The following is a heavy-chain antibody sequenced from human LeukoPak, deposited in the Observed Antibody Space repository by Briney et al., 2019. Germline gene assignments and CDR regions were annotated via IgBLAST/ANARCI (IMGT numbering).Heavy chain of an antibody. CDR1: GASISSSY. CDR2: IFYTGAT. CDR3: ARAKPGSPPDY. J-gene: IGHJ4*02. V-gene: IGHV4-59*01. Sequence: SETLSLTCTDSGASISSSYWSWIRQPPGKGLEYIGYIFYTGATNYNPSLKSRITISVDTSKNQFSLRLNSVTAADTAVYYCARAKPGSPPDYWGQGTLVTVSS. D-gene: IGHD3-10*01.